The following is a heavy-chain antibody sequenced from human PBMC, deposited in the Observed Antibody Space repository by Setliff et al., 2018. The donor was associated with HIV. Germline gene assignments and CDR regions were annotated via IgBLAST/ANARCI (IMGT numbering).Heavy chain of an antibody. D-gene: IGHD3-10*01. CDR1: GYSFTNYW. J-gene: IGHJ4*02. Sequence: PGESLKISCKGSGYSFTNYWVGWVRQMPVRGLEWMGIIYPIDSDTKYSPSFWGRVTISVDKSTNTAYLHWNSLRPADTAMYYCGRSGKSGELYAYWGQGTQVTVSS. CDR3: GRSGKSGELYAY. V-gene: IGHV5-51*01. CDR2: IYPIDSDT.